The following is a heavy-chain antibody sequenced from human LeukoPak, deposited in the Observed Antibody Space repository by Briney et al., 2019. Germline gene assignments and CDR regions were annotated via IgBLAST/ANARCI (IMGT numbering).Heavy chain of an antibody. Sequence: GGSLRLSCAAYGFTFSSYEMNWVRQVPGKGLEWVSYISTSVSTTYYADSVKGRFTISRDNGKNSLYPQMNSLRAEDTAVYYCAKDSYSKGDYWGQGTLVTVSS. D-gene: IGHD4-11*01. J-gene: IGHJ4*02. CDR2: ISTSVSTT. V-gene: IGHV3-48*03. CDR1: GFTFSSYE. CDR3: AKDSYSKGDY.